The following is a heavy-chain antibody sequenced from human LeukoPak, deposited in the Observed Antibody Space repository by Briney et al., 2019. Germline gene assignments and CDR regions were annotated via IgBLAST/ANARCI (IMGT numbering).Heavy chain of an antibody. V-gene: IGHV4-34*01. J-gene: IGHJ5*02. CDR1: GGSFSGYY. Sequence: SETLSLTCAVYGGSFSGYYWSWIRQPPGKGLEWIGEINHSGSTNHNPSLKSRVTISVDTSKNQFSLKLSSVTAADTAVYYCARGLGSWFDPWGQGTLVTVSS. CDR3: ARGLGSWFDP. CDR2: INHSGST.